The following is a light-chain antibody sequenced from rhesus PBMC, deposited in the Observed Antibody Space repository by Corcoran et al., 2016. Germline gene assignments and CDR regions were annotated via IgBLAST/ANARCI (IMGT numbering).Light chain of an antibody. CDR3: QHGYGTPLT. CDR1: ENVNNY. J-gene: IGKJ4*01. Sequence: DIQMTQSPSSLSASVGDRVTITCRASENVNNYLNWYQQKTGKAPKLLIYKASTLQSGVPSRLSGSGSGTEYTFTISSLQPADVATYYCQHGYGTPLTFGEGTKVELK. V-gene: IGKV1-74*01. CDR2: KAS.